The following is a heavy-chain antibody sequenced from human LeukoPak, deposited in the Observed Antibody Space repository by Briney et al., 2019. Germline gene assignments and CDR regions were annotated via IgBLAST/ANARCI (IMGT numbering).Heavy chain of an antibody. J-gene: IGHJ4*02. V-gene: IGHV1-18*01. CDR1: GYTITSYG. CDR2: ISAYNGNT. Sequence: ASVKVSCKASGYTITSYGISWVRQAPGQGLEWMGWISAYNGNTNYAQKLQGRVTMTTDTSTSTAYMELRSLRSDDTAVYYCARDPGIAAAGTFDYWGQGTLVTVSS. CDR3: ARDPGIAAAGTFDY. D-gene: IGHD6-13*01.